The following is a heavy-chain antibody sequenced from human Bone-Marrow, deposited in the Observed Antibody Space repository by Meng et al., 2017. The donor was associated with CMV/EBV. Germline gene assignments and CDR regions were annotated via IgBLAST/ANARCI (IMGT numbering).Heavy chain of an antibody. CDR3: ARAALAEDYGYYYGMDV. J-gene: IGHJ6*02. D-gene: IGHD4-17*01. CDR1: GFTFSSYA. V-gene: IGHV3-30*04. Sequence: SCAASGFTFSSYAMHWVRQAPGKGLEWVAVISYDGSNKYYADSVKGRFTISRDNSKNTLYLQMNSLRAEDTAVYYCARAALAEDYGYYYGMDVWGQGTTVTVSS. CDR2: ISYDGSNK.